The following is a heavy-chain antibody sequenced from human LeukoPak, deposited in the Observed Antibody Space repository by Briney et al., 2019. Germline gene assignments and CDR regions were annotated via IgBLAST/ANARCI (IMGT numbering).Heavy chain of an antibody. CDR1: GYTFSNYG. Sequence: GASVKVSCKASGYTFSNYGITWVRQAPGQGLEWLGWISAYKGNTNYAQKVQGRVTMTRDTSTSTAYMELRSLRSDDTAVYYCARDGHRRYHYDSSGREDAFDIWGQGTMVTVSS. J-gene: IGHJ3*02. CDR3: ARDGHRRYHYDSSGREDAFDI. V-gene: IGHV1-18*01. D-gene: IGHD3-22*01. CDR2: ISAYKGNT.